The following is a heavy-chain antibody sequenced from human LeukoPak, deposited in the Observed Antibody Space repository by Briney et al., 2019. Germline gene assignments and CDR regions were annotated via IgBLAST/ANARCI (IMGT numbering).Heavy chain of an antibody. J-gene: IGHJ6*02. Sequence: GESLRLSCAASGFTFSSYVMSWGRQAPGKGLEWVSTINKNGGETYYADSVKGRFTISRDNSRNTLYLQMNSLRAEDTAVYYCAKNLYCGGGSCYPSALGMDVWGQGTTVTVSS. V-gene: IGHV3-23*01. CDR3: AKNLYCGGGSCYPSALGMDV. CDR2: INKNGGET. D-gene: IGHD2-15*01. CDR1: GFTFSSYV.